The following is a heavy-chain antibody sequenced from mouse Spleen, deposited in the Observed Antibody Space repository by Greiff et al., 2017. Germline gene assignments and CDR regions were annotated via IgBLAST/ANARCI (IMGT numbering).Heavy chain of an antibody. CDR1: GYAFTNYL. CDR3: ARGEDGFAY. V-gene: IGHV1-54*01. CDR2: INPGSGGT. J-gene: IGHJ3*01. Sequence: VQLQQSGAELVRPGTSVKVSCKASGYAFTNYLIEWVKQRPGQGLEWIGVINPGSGGTNYNEKFKGKATLTADKSSSTAYMQLSSLTSDDSAVYFCARGEDGFAYWGQGTLVTVSA.